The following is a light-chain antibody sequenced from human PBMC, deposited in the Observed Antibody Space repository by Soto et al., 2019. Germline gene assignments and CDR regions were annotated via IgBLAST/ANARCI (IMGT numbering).Light chain of an antibody. CDR1: QSVTSSY. V-gene: IGKV3-20*01. Sequence: EIVLTQSPGTLSLSPGERASLSCRASQSVTSSYLAWYQQKPGQAPRLLIYVASNRATGIPDRFSGSGSGTDYTLTINRLEPEDFAVYYCQQYGRSPWTLGQGAKVEIQ. CDR3: QQYGRSPWT. CDR2: VAS. J-gene: IGKJ1*01.